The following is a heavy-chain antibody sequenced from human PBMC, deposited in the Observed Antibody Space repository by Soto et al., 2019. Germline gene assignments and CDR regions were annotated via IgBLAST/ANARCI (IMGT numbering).Heavy chain of an antibody. CDR1: GGSISSYY. Sequence: QVQLQESGPGLVKPSETLSLTCTVSGGSISSYYWSWIRQPPRKGLEWIGHIYYSGSTNYNPSLKRRVTISVDTSKNQFSLKLSSVTAADTAVYYGARGRIQLWYPFDYWGQGTLVSVSS. CDR2: IYYSGST. D-gene: IGHD5-18*01. CDR3: ARGRIQLWYPFDY. J-gene: IGHJ4*02. V-gene: IGHV4-59*01.